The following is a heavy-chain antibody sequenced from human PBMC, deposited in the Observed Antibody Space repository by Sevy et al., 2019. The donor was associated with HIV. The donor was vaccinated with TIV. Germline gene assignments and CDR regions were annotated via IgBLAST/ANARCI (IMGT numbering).Heavy chain of an antibody. J-gene: IGHJ4*02. CDR3: ARDQYSSGWHYDY. CDR2: ISSSGSTI. CDR1: GFTFSDYY. V-gene: IGHV3-11*01. D-gene: IGHD6-19*01. Sequence: GSLRLSCAASGFTFSDYYMSWIRQAPGKGLELVSYISSSGSTIYYADSVKGRFTISRDNAKNSLYLQMNSLRAEDTAVYYCARDQYSSGWHYDYWGQGTLVTVSS.